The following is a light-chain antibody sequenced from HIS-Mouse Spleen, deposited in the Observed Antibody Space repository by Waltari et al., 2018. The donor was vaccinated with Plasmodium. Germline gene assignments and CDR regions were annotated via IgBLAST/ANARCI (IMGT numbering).Light chain of an antibody. CDR1: ALPKKY. CDR2: EDS. Sequence: SYELTQPPSVSVSPGQTARITCSGDALPKKYAYWYQQKSGQAPVSVIYEDSKGPAGSPERFSGSSSGTMATLTISGAQVEDEADYYCYSTDSSGNHRVFGGGTKLTVL. CDR3: YSTDSSGNHRV. J-gene: IGLJ3*02. V-gene: IGLV3-10*01.